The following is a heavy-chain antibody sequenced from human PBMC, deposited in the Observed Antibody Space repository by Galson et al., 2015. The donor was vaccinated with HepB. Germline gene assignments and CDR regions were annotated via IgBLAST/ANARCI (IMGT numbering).Heavy chain of an antibody. CDR1: GFTFSSYA. Sequence: SLRLSCAASGFTFSSYAMHWVRQAPGKGLEWVAVISYDGSNKYYADSVKGRFTISRDNSKNTLYLQMNSLRAEDTAVYYCARDPVTAPYIAARPPGWFDPWGQGALVTVSS. D-gene: IGHD6-6*01. V-gene: IGHV3-30-3*01. CDR2: ISYDGSNK. J-gene: IGHJ5*02. CDR3: ARDPVTAPYIAARPPGWFDP.